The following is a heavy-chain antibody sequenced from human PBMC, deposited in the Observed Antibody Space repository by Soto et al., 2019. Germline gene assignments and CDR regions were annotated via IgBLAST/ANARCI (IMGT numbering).Heavy chain of an antibody. CDR3: ARTRGPALAASLEYYYFSGMYV. J-gene: IGHJ6*02. Sequence: GVSPKISCEASRYSFISYWIGWVRQLPGKGLEWMGVIHPGDSDTKYSPSFQGQVTISVDKSITTAYLQWSSLKASDTPMYYCARTRGPALAASLEYYYFSGMYVCGQGTTVTVSS. CDR1: RYSFISYW. V-gene: IGHV5-51*01. CDR2: IHPGDSDT. D-gene: IGHD2-15*01.